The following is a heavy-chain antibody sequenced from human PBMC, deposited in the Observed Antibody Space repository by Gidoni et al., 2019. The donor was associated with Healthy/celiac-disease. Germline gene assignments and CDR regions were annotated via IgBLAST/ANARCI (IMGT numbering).Heavy chain of an antibody. D-gene: IGHD3-22*01. Sequence: EVQLLESGGGLVQPGGSLRLSCAASGFTFSSYAMSWVRQAPGKGLEWVSAISGSGGRTYYADSVKGRFTISRDNSKNTLYLQMNSLRAEDTAVYYCAKAYYYDSSGYLDYWGQGTLVTVSS. V-gene: IGHV3-23*01. CDR3: AKAYYYDSSGYLDY. CDR2: ISGSGGRT. J-gene: IGHJ4*02. CDR1: GFTFSSYA.